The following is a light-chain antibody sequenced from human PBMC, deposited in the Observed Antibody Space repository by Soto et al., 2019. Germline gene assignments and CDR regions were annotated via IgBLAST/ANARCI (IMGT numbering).Light chain of an antibody. V-gene: IGLV2-11*01. CDR1: SSDVGGYNF. CDR2: DVS. J-gene: IGLJ2*01. CDR3: CSYAGSYSYMV. Sequence: QSALTQPRSVSGSPGQSVTISCTGTSSDVGGYNFVSWYQHHPGKAPKLIIYDVSRRPSGVPDRFSGSKSGNTASLTISGLQAEDEADYHCCSYAGSYSYMVFGGGTKVTVL.